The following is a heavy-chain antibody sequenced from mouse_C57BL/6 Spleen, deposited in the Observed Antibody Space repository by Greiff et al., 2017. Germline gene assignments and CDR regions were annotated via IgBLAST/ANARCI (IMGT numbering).Heavy chain of an antibody. CDR1: GYTFTDYN. V-gene: IGHV1-18*01. CDR2: INPNNGGT. J-gene: IGHJ1*03. CDR3: ARERATTVVAYWYFDV. D-gene: IGHD1-1*01. Sequence: EVQLQQSGPELVKPGASVKIPCKASGYTFTDYNMDWVKQSHGKSLEWIGDINPNNGGTIYNQKFKGKATLTVDTSSSTAYMELRSLTSEDTAVYYCARERATTVVAYWYFDVWGTGTTVTVSS.